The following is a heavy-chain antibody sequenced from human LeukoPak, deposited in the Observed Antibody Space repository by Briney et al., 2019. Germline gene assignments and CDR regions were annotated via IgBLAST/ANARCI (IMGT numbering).Heavy chain of an antibody. J-gene: IGHJ3*02. Sequence: PSQTLSLTCNVSGVSVSDGRYYWSWISHHPGNCLEWVGYMYYSGCAKYNPSLKSRLTISIDTSKNHLSLQLRSVTAADTATYYCATPYCSGISCLDVFNMWGQGTRVTVSS. CDR3: ATPYCSGISCLDVFNM. V-gene: IGHV4-31*03. D-gene: IGHD2-2*01. CDR1: GVSVSDGRYY. CDR2: MYYSGCA.